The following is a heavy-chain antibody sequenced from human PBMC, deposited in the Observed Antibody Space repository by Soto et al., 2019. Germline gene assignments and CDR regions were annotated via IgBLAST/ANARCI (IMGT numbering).Heavy chain of an antibody. V-gene: IGHV1-18*01. D-gene: IGHD3-10*01. CDR3: ARGYYYGSGRPTPGGMDV. Sequence: QVHLVQSGAEVKKPGASVKVSCKASGYTFTNYDINWVRQAPGQGLEWMGWISTYTGNTNYAQKLQGRVTMTTDTSTSTDYMELRSLRYDDTAVYYCARGYYYGSGRPTPGGMDVWGQGTTVTVSS. CDR1: GYTFTNYD. J-gene: IGHJ6*02. CDR2: ISTYTGNT.